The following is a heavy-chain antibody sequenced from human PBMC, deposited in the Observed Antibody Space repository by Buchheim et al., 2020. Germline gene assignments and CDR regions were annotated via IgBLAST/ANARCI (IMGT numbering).Heavy chain of an antibody. D-gene: IGHD5-24*01. CDR2: IYYRVST. V-gene: IGHV4-59*01. Sequence: QVQLQESGPGLVKPSETLSLTCTVSGGSINFYYWIWNRQPPGKGLEWIGYIYYRVSTNYNPSLKSRITMSVDTSKNQFSLNLSSVTAADTAVYYCARGSRDVRNDWYFDLGGGG. J-gene: IGHJ2*01. CDR3: ARGSRDVRNDWYFDL. CDR1: GGSINFYY.